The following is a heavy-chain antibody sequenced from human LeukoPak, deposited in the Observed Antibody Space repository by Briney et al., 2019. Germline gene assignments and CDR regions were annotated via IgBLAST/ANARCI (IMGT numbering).Heavy chain of an antibody. CDR2: IYPGDSDT. CDR1: GSIFTSYW. Sequence: GASLKISCQGSGSIFTSYWIGWVRQMPGKGLEWMGIIYPGDSDTRYSPSFQGQVTISADKSISTTFLQWSSLKASDTAMYYCARLATSIGTYSRDYFDYWGQGTLVTVSS. V-gene: IGHV5-51*01. J-gene: IGHJ4*02. D-gene: IGHD1-26*01. CDR3: ARLATSIGTYSRDYFDY.